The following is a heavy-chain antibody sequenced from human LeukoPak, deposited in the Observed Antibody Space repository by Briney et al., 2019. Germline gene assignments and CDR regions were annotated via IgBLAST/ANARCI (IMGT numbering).Heavy chain of an antibody. CDR3: ARVISSWHDAFDI. V-gene: IGHV3-53*01. Sequence: GGSLRLFCAASGFTVSSNYMSWVRQAPGKGLEWVSVIYSGGSTYYADSVKGRFTISRDNSKNTLYLQMNSLRAEDTAVYYCARVISSWHDAFDIWGQGTMVTVSS. D-gene: IGHD6-13*01. J-gene: IGHJ3*02. CDR2: IYSGGST. CDR1: GFTVSSNY.